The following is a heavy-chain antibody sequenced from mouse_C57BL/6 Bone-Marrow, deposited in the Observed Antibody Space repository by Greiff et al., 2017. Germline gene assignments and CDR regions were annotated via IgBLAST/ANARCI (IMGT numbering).Heavy chain of an antibody. J-gene: IGHJ4*01. Sequence: EVKVVESGGGLVQPGGSLKLSCAASGFTFSDYYMYWVRQTPEKRLEWVAYISNGGGSTYYPDTVKGRFTISRDNAKNTLYLQMSRLKSEDTAMYYCARITTVVAYYAMDDWGQGTSVTVSS. CDR3: ARITTVVAYYAMDD. V-gene: IGHV5-12*01. CDR2: ISNGGGST. D-gene: IGHD1-1*01. CDR1: GFTFSDYY.